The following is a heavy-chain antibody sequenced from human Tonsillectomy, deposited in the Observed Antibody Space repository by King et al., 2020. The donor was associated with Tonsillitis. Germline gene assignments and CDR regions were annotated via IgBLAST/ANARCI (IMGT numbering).Heavy chain of an antibody. J-gene: IGHJ3*02. D-gene: IGHD1/OR15-1a*01. CDR1: GFTFSSYL. Sequence: VQLVESGVGLVQPGGSLRLSCATSGFTFSSYLMHWVRQAPGKGLVWVSRIKCDGSSTSYADSVKGRFTISRDNAKNTLSLQMNSLRAEDTAVYFCTRVRTVGFDAFDIWGQGTMVTVSS. CDR2: IKCDGSST. V-gene: IGHV3-74*01. CDR3: TRVRTVGFDAFDI.